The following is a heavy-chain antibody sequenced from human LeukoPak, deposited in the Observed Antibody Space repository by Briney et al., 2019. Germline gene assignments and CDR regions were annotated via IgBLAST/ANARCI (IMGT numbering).Heavy chain of an antibody. J-gene: IGHJ6*02. Sequence: GGSLRLSCAASGFTFSSYSMNWVRQAPGKGLEWVSYISSSSSTIYYADSVKGRFTISGDNAKNSLYLQMNSLRDEDTAVYYCARCLYGSGSYFYYYYYYGMDVWGQGTTVTVSS. V-gene: IGHV3-48*02. CDR2: ISSSSSTI. CDR1: GFTFSSYS. D-gene: IGHD3-10*01. CDR3: ARCLYGSGSYFYYYYYYGMDV.